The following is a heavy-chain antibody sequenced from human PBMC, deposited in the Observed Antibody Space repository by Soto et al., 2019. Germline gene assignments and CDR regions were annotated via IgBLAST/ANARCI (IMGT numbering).Heavy chain of an antibody. Sequence: AGSLRLSCAASGFTFSSYAMHWVRQAPGKGLEWVAVISYDGSNKYYADSVKGRFTISRDNSKNTLYLQMNSLRAEDTAVYFGIKFGGATSGFLHWGQGTLVTVSS. CDR3: IKFGGATSGFLH. D-gene: IGHD3-16*01. CDR2: ISYDGSNK. V-gene: IGHV3-30-3*01. J-gene: IGHJ4*02. CDR1: GFTFSSYA.